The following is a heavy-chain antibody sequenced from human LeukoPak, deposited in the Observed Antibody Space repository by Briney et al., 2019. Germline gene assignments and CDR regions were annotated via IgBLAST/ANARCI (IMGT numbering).Heavy chain of an antibody. J-gene: IGHJ6*02. V-gene: IGHV3-7*03. CDR1: AFIFSGHW. D-gene: IGHD6-13*01. CDR3: ARAQNTAAGPYYYYGMDV. CDR2: IKEDGSER. Sequence: NPGGSLRLSCEGSAFIFSGHWMNWVRQTPGKGLEWVASIKEDGSERQYVDSVKGRFTISRDNSKNTLFLQMNSLRAEDAAIYYCARAQNTAAGPYYYYGMDVWGQGTTVTVSS.